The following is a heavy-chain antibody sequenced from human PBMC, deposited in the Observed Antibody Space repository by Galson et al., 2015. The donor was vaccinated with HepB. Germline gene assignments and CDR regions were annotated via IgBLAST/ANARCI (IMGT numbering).Heavy chain of an antibody. J-gene: IGHJ6*03. CDR2: INAGNGYT. CDR3: ARSGIPPFYYHMDV. V-gene: IGHV1-3*01. CDR1: GYSFSRYG. Sequence: SVKVSCKASGYSFSRYGIQWVRQAPGQRLEWMGWINAGNGYTKNSQTFQGRVAITRDTSASTVHLEVNSLRSQDTAVYYCARSGIPPFYYHMDVWGSGTTVIVSS.